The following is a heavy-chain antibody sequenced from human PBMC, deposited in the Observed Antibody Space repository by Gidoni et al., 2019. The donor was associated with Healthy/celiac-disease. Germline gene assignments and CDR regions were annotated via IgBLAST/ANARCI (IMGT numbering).Heavy chain of an antibody. V-gene: IGHV3-53*01. CDR3: ARDLIAAAGRDYYGMDV. J-gene: IGHJ6*02. CDR2: TYSGGST. D-gene: IGHD6-13*01. CDR1: GFTVSSNY. Sequence: EVQLVESGGGLIQPGGALRLSCAASGFTVSSNYMSWVRQAPGKGLEWVSVTYSGGSTYYADSVKGRFTISRDNSKNTLYLQMNSLRAEDTAVYYCARDLIAAAGRDYYGMDVWGQGTTVTVSS.